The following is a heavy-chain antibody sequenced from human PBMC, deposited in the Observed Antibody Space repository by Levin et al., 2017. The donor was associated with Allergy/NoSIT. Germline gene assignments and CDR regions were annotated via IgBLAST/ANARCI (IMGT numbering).Heavy chain of an antibody. D-gene: IGHD4-17*01. J-gene: IGHJ4*02. CDR2: ITNSGRT. CDR1: GFTFSNYA. CDR3: AKDEVGGDYVFDY. Sequence: GGSLRLSCAASGFTFSNYAMSWVRQAPGKGLEWVSAITNSGRTYYADSVKGRFTVSRDNSKNTLYLQMNSLRAEDTAVYYCAKDEVGGDYVFDYWGQGTLVTVSS. V-gene: IGHV3-23*01.